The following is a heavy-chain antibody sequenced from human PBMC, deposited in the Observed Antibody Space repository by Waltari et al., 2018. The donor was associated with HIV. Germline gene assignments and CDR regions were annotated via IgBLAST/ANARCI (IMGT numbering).Heavy chain of an antibody. CDR3: VRDLSPMGKSGWYDS. J-gene: IGHJ1*01. CDR1: GFSFTRYG. Sequence: QVRLVQSGAEVKKPGASVKVSCKASGFSFTRYGFSWVRQAPGQGLEWMGWIHTSTANTDSEEDFQGRVTRTGDTCTNKIDLELRTLKSDDSAIYFCVRDLSPMGKSGWYDSWGQGTVVTVSS. V-gene: IGHV1-18*04. D-gene: IGHD6-19*01. CDR2: IHTSTANT.